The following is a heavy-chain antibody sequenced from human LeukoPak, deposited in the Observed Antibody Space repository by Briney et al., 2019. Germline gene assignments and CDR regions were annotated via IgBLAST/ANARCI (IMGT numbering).Heavy chain of an antibody. Sequence: SETLSLTCTVSGGSISSYYWSWIRQPPGKGLEWIGYIYYSGSTNYNPSLKSRVTISVDTSKNQFSLKLSSATAADTAVYYCAGLVVPAALTGFDPWGQGTLVTVSS. CDR1: GGSISSYY. CDR2: IYYSGST. J-gene: IGHJ5*02. CDR3: AGLVVPAALTGFDP. V-gene: IGHV4-59*08. D-gene: IGHD2-2*01.